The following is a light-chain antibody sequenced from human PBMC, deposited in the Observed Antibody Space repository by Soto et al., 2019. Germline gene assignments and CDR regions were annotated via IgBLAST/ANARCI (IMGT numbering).Light chain of an antibody. CDR2: DVS. Sequence: DIQMTQSPSTLSASLGERVTITCRASQSFSNWLAWYQQKPGKAPRLRIYDVSSLESGVPSRFSGCASGTEFILTISSLQPDDFATSYCQQFDRYSWTFGQGTTVEMK. J-gene: IGKJ1*01. CDR3: QQFDRYSWT. CDR1: QSFSNW. V-gene: IGKV1-5*01.